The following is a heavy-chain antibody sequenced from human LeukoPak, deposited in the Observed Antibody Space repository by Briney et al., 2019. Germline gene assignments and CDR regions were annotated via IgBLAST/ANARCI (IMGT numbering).Heavy chain of an antibody. CDR1: GGSFSGYY. D-gene: IGHD3-16*02. CDR2: INHSGST. Sequence: SETLSLTCAVYGGSFSGYYWSWIRQPPGKGLEWIGEINHSGSTNYNPSLKSRATISVDTSKNQFSLKLSSVTAADTAVYYCARTPLGELSSHDNWFDPWGQGTLVTVSS. V-gene: IGHV4-34*01. J-gene: IGHJ5*02. CDR3: ARTPLGELSSHDNWFDP.